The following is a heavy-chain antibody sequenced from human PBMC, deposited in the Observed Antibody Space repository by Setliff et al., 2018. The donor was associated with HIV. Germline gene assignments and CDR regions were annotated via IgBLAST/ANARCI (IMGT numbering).Heavy chain of an antibody. CDR1: GYTFTSYD. J-gene: IGHJ4*02. V-gene: IGHV1-2*06. D-gene: IGHD3-9*01. CDR3: ARGAEDLAINPPSFDYYFDY. Sequence: ASVKVSCKASGYTFTSYDISWVRQAPGQGLEWMGRINPNSGGTNYAQKFQGRVTMTRDTSISTVYMELSSLRSGDTTLYFCARGAEDLAINPPSFDYYFDYWGQGTPVTVSS. CDR2: INPNSGGT.